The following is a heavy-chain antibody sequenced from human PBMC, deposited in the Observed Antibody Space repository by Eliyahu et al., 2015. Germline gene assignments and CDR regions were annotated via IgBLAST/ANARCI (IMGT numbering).Heavy chain of an antibody. Sequence: QVQLQESGPRLVNPSETLSLTCXVPGGXFSTYYWSWIRQPPGKGLEWIGYVYYSGSTNYNPSLKSRVTISVDTSKNQFSLRLSSVTAADTAVYYCARPGDSRWADFDYWGQGTLVTVSS. D-gene: IGHD6-13*01. CDR3: ARPGDSRWADFDY. V-gene: IGHV4-59*01. CDR1: GGXFSTYY. J-gene: IGHJ4*02. CDR2: VYYSGST.